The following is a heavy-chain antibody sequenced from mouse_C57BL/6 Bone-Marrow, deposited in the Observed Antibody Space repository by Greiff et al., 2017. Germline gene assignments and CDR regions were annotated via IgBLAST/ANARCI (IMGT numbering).Heavy chain of an antibody. J-gene: IGHJ3*01. Sequence: VQLQQSGPELVKPGASVKISCKASGYTFTDYYMNWVKQSHGKSLEWIGDINPNNGGTSYNQKFKGKATLTADKSSSTAYMELRSLTSEDSAVYYCAREPPAYWGQGTLVTGSA. V-gene: IGHV1-26*01. D-gene: IGHD6-1*01. CDR2: INPNNGGT. CDR1: GYTFTDYY. CDR3: AREPPAY.